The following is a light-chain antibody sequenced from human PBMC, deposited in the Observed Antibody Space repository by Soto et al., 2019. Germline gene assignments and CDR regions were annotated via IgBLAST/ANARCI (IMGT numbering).Light chain of an antibody. V-gene: IGKV1-9*01. CDR3: QQLNSYT. CDR1: QGISSY. CDR2: AAS. J-gene: IGKJ3*01. Sequence: DIQLTQSPSFLSASVGDRVTITCRASQGISSYLAWYQQKPGKAPKLLIYAASTLQSGVPSRFSGSGSGIEFTLTISSLQPEDFATYYCQQLNSYTFGPGTKVDIK.